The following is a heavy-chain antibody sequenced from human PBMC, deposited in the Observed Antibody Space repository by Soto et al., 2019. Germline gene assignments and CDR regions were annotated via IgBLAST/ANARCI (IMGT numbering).Heavy chain of an antibody. J-gene: IGHJ4*02. CDR2: IWYDGSNK. CDR1: GFTFSSYG. V-gene: IGHV3-33*01. CDR3: ARDSSGSGYPNYFDY. Sequence: GGSLRLSCAASGFTFSSYGMHWVRQAPGKGLEWVAVIWYDGSNKYYADSVKGRFTISRDNSKNTLYLQMNSLRAEDTAVYYCARDSSGSGYPNYFDYWGQGTLVTVSS. D-gene: IGHD3-22*01.